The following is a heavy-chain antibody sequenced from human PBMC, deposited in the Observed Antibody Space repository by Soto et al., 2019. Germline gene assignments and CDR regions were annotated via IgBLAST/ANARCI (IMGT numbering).Heavy chain of an antibody. Sequence: GASVKVSCKASGGTFSSYTISWVRQAPGQGLEWMGRIIPILGIANYAQKFQGRVTITADESTSTAYMELSSLRSEDTAVYYCARGLLYGDYIYYYYGMDVWGQGATVTVSS. V-gene: IGHV1-69*02. CDR3: ARGLLYGDYIYYYYGMDV. J-gene: IGHJ6*02. CDR2: IIPILGIA. CDR1: GGTFSSYT. D-gene: IGHD4-17*01.